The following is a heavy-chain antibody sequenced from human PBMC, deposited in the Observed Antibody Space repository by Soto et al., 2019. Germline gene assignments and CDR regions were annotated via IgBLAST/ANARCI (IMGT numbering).Heavy chain of an antibody. CDR1: GGTFSSFT. V-gene: IGHV1-69*01. CDR3: AKDRRADWESYYYYAMDV. D-gene: IGHD1-26*01. Sequence: QVQLVQSGAEVKKPGSSVKVSCKASGGTFSSFTISWVRQAPGQGLEWRGGIIPIYGTANSAQKFQGRVTITADASTRTAYMELSSLRSEDTAVYYCAKDRRADWESYYYYAMDVWGQGTTVTVSS. CDR2: IIPIYGTA. J-gene: IGHJ6*02.